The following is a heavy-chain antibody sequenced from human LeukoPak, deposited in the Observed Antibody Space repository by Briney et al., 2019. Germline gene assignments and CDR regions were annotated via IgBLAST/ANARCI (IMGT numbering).Heavy chain of an antibody. J-gene: IGHJ4*02. V-gene: IGHV1-2*02. D-gene: IGHD3-22*01. CDR2: ITPDSGGT. CDR3: ARELNYDSSGYYFDY. Sequence: ASVKVSCKTSGYSFSGYSIHWVRQAPGQGLEWMGWITPDSGGTNYAQKFQGRVTMTRDTSISTAYMELSRLRSDDTAVYYCARELNYDSSGYYFDYWGQGTLVTVSS. CDR1: GYSFSGYS.